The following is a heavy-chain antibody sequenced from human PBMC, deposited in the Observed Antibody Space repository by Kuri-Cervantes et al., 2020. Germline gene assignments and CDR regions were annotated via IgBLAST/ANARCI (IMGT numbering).Heavy chain of an antibody. CDR1: GFTFSSYW. CDR3: ARDVSGHFDY. D-gene: IGHD2-8*01. V-gene: IGHV3-7*01. CDR2: IKQDGSEK. Sequence: GESLKISCAASGFTFSSYWMSWVRQAPGKGREWVANIKQDGSEKYYVDSVKGRFTISRDNAKNSLYLQMNSLRAEDTAVYYCARDVSGHFDYWGQGTLVTVSS. J-gene: IGHJ4*02.